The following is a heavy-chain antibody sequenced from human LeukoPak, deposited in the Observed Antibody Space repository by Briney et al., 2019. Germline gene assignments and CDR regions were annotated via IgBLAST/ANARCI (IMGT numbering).Heavy chain of an antibody. CDR3: ASSYTIFGVVAPYYMDV. V-gene: IGHV3-21*01. D-gene: IGHD3-3*01. CDR2: ISSSSSYI. J-gene: IGHJ6*03. CDR1: GLTFSSYS. Sequence: GGSLRLSCAASGLTFSSYSMNWVRQAPGKGLEWVSSISSSSSYIYYADSVKGRFTISRDNAKNSLYLQMNSLRAEDTAVYYCASSYTIFGVVAPYYMDVWGKGTTVTVSS.